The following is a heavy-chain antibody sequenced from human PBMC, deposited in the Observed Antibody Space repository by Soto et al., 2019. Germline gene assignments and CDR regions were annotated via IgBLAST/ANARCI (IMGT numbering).Heavy chain of an antibody. D-gene: IGHD5-18*01. J-gene: IGHJ6*02. CDR2: VYHSGST. CDR1: GGSISSSNW. V-gene: IGHV4-4*02. Sequence: QVQLQESGPGLVKPSGTLSVTCAVSGGSISSSNWWNWVRQPPGKGLAWIGEVYHSGSTNYIPSLRSRVPISLDKSKKQFSLRVKSVTAAETAEYYCARAWPSVDSYGSGVMDVWGQGTTVTVSS. CDR3: ARAWPSVDSYGSGVMDV.